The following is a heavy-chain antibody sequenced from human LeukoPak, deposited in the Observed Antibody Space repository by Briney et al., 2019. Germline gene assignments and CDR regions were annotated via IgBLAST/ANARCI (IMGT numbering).Heavy chain of an antibody. CDR3: ARVVTTCFDY. CDR2: ISAYNGNT. Sequence: ASVKVSFKASGYTFTIYGISWVRQAPGQGLEWMGWISAYNGNTNYAQKLQGRVTMATDTSTSTAYMELRSLRSDDTAVYYCARVVTTCFDYWGQGTLVTVSS. V-gene: IGHV1-18*01. D-gene: IGHD1-1*01. CDR1: GYTFTIYG. J-gene: IGHJ4*02.